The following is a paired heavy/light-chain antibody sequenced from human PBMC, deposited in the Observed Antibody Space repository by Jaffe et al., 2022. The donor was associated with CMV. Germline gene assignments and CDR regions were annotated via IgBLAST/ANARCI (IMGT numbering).Heavy chain of an antibody. D-gene: IGHD3-16*01. Sequence: EVQLVQSGPEVMKPGESLKISCKGSGYNFFTYGIGWVRQMPGKGLEWMGMIYPGDSYTTYSPSFEGHVTLSVDESISTVYLEWSGLKASDTAMFYCARRFGDDAFDIWGQGTMVTVSS. V-gene: IGHV5-51*01. CDR3: ARRFGDDAFDI. J-gene: IGHJ3*02. CDR1: GYNFFTYG. CDR2: IYPGDSYT.
Light chain of an antibody. CDR2: DVS. J-gene: IGLJ3*02. Sequence: QSALTQPPSVSGSPGQSVTISCTGTSSDLGGYNRVSWYQQVPGTAPKLIIFDVSYRPAGVPDRFSGSKSGNTASLTISGLQTEDEGVYYCYSYRTSSTWVFGAGTKVTVL. CDR3: YSYRTSSTWV. V-gene: IGLV2-18*02. CDR1: SSDLGGYNR.